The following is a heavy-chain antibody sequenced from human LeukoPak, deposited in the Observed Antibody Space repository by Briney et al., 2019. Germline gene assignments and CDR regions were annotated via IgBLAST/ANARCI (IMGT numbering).Heavy chain of an antibody. CDR3: ASLYRGNQLLVRRGAFDI. J-gene: IGHJ3*02. CDR2: IYTSGST. CDR1: GGSISSYY. D-gene: IGHD2-2*01. V-gene: IGHV4-4*07. Sequence: SETLSLTCTVSGGSISSYYWSWIRQPAGKGLEWIGRIYTSGSTNYNPSLKSRVTMSVDTSKNQFSLKLSSVTAADTAVYYCASLYRGNQLLVRRGAFDIWGQGTMVTVSS.